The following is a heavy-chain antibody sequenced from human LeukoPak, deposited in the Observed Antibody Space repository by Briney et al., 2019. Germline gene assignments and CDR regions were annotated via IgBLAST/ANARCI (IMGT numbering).Heavy chain of an antibody. D-gene: IGHD1-7*01. V-gene: IGHV4-39*01. Sequence: SETLSLTCTVSGGSISSSSYYWGWIRQPPGKGLEWIGSIYYSGSTYYNPSLKSRVTISVDTSKNQFSPKLSSVTAADTAVYYCARRELTDDYWGQGTLVTVSS. J-gene: IGHJ4*02. CDR1: GGSISSSSYY. CDR3: ARRELTDDY. CDR2: IYYSGST.